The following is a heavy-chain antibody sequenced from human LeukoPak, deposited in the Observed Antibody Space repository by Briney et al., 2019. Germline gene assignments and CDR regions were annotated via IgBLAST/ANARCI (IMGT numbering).Heavy chain of an antibody. CDR1: GFTFSSYG. J-gene: IGHJ4*02. D-gene: IGHD3-10*01. CDR2: ISYDGSNK. Sequence: GRSLRLSCAASGFTFSSYGMHWVRQAPGKGLEWVAVISYDGSNKYYADSVKGRFTISRDNSKNTLYLQMNSLRAEDTAVYYCAEDFGGFRERGSPRPDVDYWGQGTLVTVSS. V-gene: IGHV3-30*18. CDR3: AEDFGGFRERGSPRPDVDY.